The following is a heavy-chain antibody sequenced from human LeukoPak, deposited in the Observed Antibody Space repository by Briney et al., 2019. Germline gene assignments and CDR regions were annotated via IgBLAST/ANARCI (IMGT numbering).Heavy chain of an antibody. V-gene: IGHV3-23*01. Sequence: GGSLRLSCAASGFTFSSYAMSWVRQAPGKGLEWVSAISGSGGSTYYADSVKGRFTISRDNSKNTLYLQMNSLRAEDTAVYYCARGTQGGYSYGFSYYYYYMDVWGKGTTVTVSS. D-gene: IGHD5-18*01. CDR3: ARGTQGGYSYGFSYYYYYMDV. J-gene: IGHJ6*03. CDR1: GFTFSSYA. CDR2: ISGSGGST.